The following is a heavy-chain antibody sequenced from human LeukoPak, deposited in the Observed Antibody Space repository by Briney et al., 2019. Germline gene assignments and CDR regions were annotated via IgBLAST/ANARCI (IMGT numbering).Heavy chain of an antibody. J-gene: IGHJ4*02. CDR2: ISSSSSAI. CDR3: ARGPAAAIDY. CDR1: GFTFSSYS. Sequence: GGSLRLSCAASGFTFSSYSMNWVRQAPGKGLEWISYISSSSSAIYYADSVKGRFTISRDNGKNSLYLQMNSLRDEDTAIYYCARGPAAAIDYWGQGTLVTVSS. V-gene: IGHV3-48*02. D-gene: IGHD2-2*01.